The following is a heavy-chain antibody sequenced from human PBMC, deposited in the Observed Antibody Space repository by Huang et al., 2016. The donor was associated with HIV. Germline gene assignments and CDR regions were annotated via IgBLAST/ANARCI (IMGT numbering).Heavy chain of an antibody. Sequence: QLLLQESGPGLVKPSEALALTCAVSGGSIRSSDYHWGWIRQPPGKGLGGIGSIYVKGRTHYSPSRKRRVTIAVDTAKNRFFLHLTSMTAADTAVYYCARHREGPVAYYSGWGSHLNYMDVWGRGRTVGVSS. CDR1: GGSIRSSDYH. J-gene: IGHJ6*03. V-gene: IGHV4-39*01. CDR3: ARHREGPVAYYSGWGSHLNYMDV. D-gene: IGHD3-10*01. CDR2: IYVKGRT.